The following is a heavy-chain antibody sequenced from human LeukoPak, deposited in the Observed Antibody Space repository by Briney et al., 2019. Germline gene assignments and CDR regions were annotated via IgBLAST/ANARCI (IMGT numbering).Heavy chain of an antibody. J-gene: IGHJ4*02. V-gene: IGHV3-15*01. CDR3: TTDLFSYGSGGYGF. CDR1: GFTFSNAW. Sequence: GGSLRLSCAASGFTFSNAWMSWVRQAPGKGLEWVGRIKSKTDEWTTDYAAPVKGRFTISRDDSKNTLYLQINGLKSEDTAVYYCTTDLFSYGSGGYGFWGQGTLVTVSS. CDR2: IKSKTDEWTT. D-gene: IGHD3-10*01.